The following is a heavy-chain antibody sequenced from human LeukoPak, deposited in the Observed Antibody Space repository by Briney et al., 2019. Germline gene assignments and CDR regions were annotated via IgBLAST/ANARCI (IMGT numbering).Heavy chain of an antibody. CDR1: GGTFSSYA. Sequence: ASVKVSCKASGGTFSSYAISWVRQAPGQGLEWMGGIIPIFGTANYALKFQGRVTITADKSTSTAYMELSSLRSEDTAVYYCARVEPYYDSSGYYGHWGQGTLVTVSS. CDR3: ARVEPYYDSSGYYGH. D-gene: IGHD3-22*01. V-gene: IGHV1-69*06. J-gene: IGHJ4*02. CDR2: IIPIFGTA.